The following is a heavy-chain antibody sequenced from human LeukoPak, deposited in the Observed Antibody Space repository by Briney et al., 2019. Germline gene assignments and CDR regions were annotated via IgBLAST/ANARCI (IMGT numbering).Heavy chain of an antibody. CDR2: INHSGST. V-gene: IGHV4-34*01. D-gene: IGHD6-19*01. Sequence: PSETLSLTCTVSGGSISSYYWSWIRQPPGKGLEWIGEINHSGSTNYNPSLKSRVTISVDTSKNQFSLKLSSVTAADTAVYYCARHGWDRGFDYWGQGTLVTVSS. J-gene: IGHJ4*02. CDR1: GGSISSYY. CDR3: ARHGWDRGFDY.